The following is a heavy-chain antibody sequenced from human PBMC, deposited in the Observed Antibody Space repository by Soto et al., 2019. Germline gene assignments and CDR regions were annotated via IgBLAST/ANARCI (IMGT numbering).Heavy chain of an antibody. Sequence: EVRLVESGGGLVHPCTSLTLSCVGSGFDFGDYAMHWVRQAPGKGLEWVAGITYNGDDIDYADSVKGRFFTSRDNAEKSLYLQLSGLKPEDTALYFCAKYMRRDGYRYGNFKNWGQGTLVSVSS. V-gene: IGHV3-9*01. CDR3: AKYMRRDGYRYGNFKN. D-gene: IGHD5-12*01. J-gene: IGHJ4*02. CDR1: GFDFGDYA. CDR2: ITYNGDDI.